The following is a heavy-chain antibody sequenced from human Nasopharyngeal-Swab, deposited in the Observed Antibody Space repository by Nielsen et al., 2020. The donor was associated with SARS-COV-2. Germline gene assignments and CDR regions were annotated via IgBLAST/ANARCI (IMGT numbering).Heavy chain of an antibody. CDR1: GFTFSSYW. D-gene: IGHD6-13*01. CDR2: INEDGSST. CDR3: TRAGSFRYDY. J-gene: IGHJ4*02. V-gene: IGHV3-74*01. Sequence: GSLKISCAASGFTFSSYWMHWVRQAPGKGLVWVSRINEDGSSTSYADSLKGRFTISRDNAKNTLYLQMNSLSAEDTAVYYCTRAGSFRYDYWGQGTLVTVSS.